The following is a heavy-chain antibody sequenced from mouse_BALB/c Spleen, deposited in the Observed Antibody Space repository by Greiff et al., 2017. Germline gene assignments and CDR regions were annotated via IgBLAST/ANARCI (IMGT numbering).Heavy chain of an antibody. J-gene: IGHJ2*01. CDR2: ISSGGSYT. CDR1: GFTFSSYA. Sequence: EVQGVESGGGLVKPGGSLKLSCAASGFTFSSYAMSWVRQTPEKRLEWVATISSGGSYTYYPDSVKGRFTISRDNAKNTLYLQMSSLRSEDTAMYYCARHYDYDEDYFDYWGQGTTLTVSS. CDR3: ARHYDYDEDYFDY. V-gene: IGHV5-9-3*01. D-gene: IGHD2-4*01.